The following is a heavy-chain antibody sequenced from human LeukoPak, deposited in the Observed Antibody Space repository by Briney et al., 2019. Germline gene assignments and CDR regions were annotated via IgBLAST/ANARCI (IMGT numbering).Heavy chain of an antibody. J-gene: IGHJ4*02. Sequence: SETLSLTCAVYGGSFSGYYWSWIREPPGKGLEWSGEINHSGSTNYNPSLKSRVTISVDTSQNQFSPKLSSVTAADTAVYYSARPQRYGGNPLVINYWGEGSPVTVSS. CDR2: INHSGST. CDR3: ARPQRYGGNPLVINY. CDR1: GGSFSGYY. D-gene: IGHD4/OR15-4a*01. V-gene: IGHV4-34*01.